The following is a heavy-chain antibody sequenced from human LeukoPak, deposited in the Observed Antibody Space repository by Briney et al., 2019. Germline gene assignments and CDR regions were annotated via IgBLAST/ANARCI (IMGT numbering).Heavy chain of an antibody. CDR1: GFTFSNYD. Sequence: GGSLRLSCAASGFTFSNYDMNWVRQAPGKGLEWVSCMSDTSSTIYYADSVKGRFIISRDNAKDSLYLQMNSLRVEDTAVYYCLRGDRRDYWGQGTLVTVSS. J-gene: IGHJ4*02. CDR3: LRGDRRDY. V-gene: IGHV3-48*04. CDR2: MSDTSSTI.